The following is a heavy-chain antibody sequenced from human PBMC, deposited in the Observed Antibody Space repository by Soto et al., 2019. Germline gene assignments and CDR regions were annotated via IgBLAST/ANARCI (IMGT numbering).Heavy chain of an antibody. CDR1: CYTFTSYG. CDR2: ISAYNGNT. Sequence: QVQLVQSGAEVKKPGASVKVSCKASCYTFTSYGISWVRQAPGQGLEWMGGISAYNGNTKYAQKLQGRVTMTTDTSTSTAYMELRSLRSDDTAVYYCARLEYYYDSSGYYYFDYWGQGTLVTVSS. CDR3: ARLEYYYDSSGYYYFDY. J-gene: IGHJ4*02. V-gene: IGHV1-18*04. D-gene: IGHD3-22*01.